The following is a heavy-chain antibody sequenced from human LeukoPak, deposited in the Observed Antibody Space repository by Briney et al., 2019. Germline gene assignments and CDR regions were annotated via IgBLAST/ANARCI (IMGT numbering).Heavy chain of an antibody. CDR1: GYTLTELS. D-gene: IGHD2-15*01. CDR2: FDPEDGET. V-gene: IGHV1-24*01. CDR3: ATQYCSGGSCYSDAFDI. Sequence: GASVKVSCKVSGYTLTELSMHWVRQAPRKGLEWMGGFDPEDGETIYAQKFQGRVTMTEDTSTDTAYMELSSLRSEDTAVYYCATQYCSGGSCYSDAFDIWGQGTMVTVSS. J-gene: IGHJ3*02.